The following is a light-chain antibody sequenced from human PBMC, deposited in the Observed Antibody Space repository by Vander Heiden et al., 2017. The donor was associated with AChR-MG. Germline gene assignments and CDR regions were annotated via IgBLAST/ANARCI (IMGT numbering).Light chain of an antibody. CDR3: QSYDSSLSGHNYV. Sequence: QSVLTQPPSVSGAPGQRVTISCTGSSSNIGAGYDVPWYQQLPGTAPKLLIYGNSNRPSGVPDRFSGSKSGTSASLAITGLQAEDEADYYCQSYDSSLSGHNYVFGTGTKVTVL. V-gene: IGLV1-40*01. CDR2: GNS. CDR1: SSNIGAGYD. J-gene: IGLJ1*01.